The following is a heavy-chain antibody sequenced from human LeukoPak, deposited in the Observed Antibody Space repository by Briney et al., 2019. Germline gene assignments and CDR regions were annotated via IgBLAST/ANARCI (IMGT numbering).Heavy chain of an antibody. D-gene: IGHD3-22*01. CDR3: ARDEGYDSSGNCCDY. CDR2: INPNSGGT. Sequence: ASVKVSCKASGYTFTGYYMHWVRQAPGQGLEWMGWINPNSGGTNYAQKFQGRVTMTRDTSISTAYMELSRLRSDDTAVYYCARDEGYDSSGNCCDYWGQGTLVTVSS. V-gene: IGHV1-2*02. CDR1: GYTFTGYY. J-gene: IGHJ4*02.